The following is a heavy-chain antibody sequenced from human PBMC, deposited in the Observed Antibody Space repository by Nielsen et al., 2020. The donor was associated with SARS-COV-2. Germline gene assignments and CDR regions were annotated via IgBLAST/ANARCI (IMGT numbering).Heavy chain of an antibody. Sequence: GESLNISCKTSGYTFSTYWIGWVRQMPGKGLEWMGIIYPGDSDTRYSPSFQGQVTNSADESISTTYLQWRSLKASDTAMYYWAREGRDDSGTERHGMDVWGRGTTVTVSS. CDR1: GYTFSTYW. CDR2: IYPGDSDT. CDR3: AREGRDDSGTERHGMDV. V-gene: IGHV5-51*01. D-gene: IGHD3-10*01. J-gene: IGHJ6*02.